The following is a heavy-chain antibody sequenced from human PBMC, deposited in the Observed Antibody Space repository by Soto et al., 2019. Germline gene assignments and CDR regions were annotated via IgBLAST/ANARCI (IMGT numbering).Heavy chain of an antibody. D-gene: IGHD6-13*01. CDR3: ARRNAAAGNYYYGMDV. Sequence: QVQLVQSGAEVKKPGASVKVSCKASGYTFTSYYMHWVRQAPGQGLEWMGIINPSGGSTSYAQKFQGRGTMTRDTSTSTVYMELSSLRSEDTAVYYCARRNAAAGNYYYGMDVWGQGTTVTVSS. V-gene: IGHV1-46*01. J-gene: IGHJ6*02. CDR2: INPSGGST. CDR1: GYTFTSYY.